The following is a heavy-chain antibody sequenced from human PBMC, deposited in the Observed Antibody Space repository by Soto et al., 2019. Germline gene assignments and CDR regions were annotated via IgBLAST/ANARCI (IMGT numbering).Heavy chain of an antibody. CDR1: GFTFSDSY. Sequence: LRLSCAASGFTFSDSYMSWIRQAPGKGLEWISYVTFSGNTVYYADSLKGRFTISRDNAKNSLYLQMNRLRAEDTAVYYCARVSWREKYGMDVWGQGTTVTVSS. CDR3: ARVSWREKYGMDV. J-gene: IGHJ6*02. V-gene: IGHV3-11*01. CDR2: VTFSGNTV.